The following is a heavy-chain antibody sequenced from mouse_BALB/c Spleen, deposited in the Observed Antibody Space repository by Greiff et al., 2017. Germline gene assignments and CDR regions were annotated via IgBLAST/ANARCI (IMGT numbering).Heavy chain of an antibody. CDR1: GYTFTGYN. V-gene: IGHV1-19*01. D-gene: IGHD2-4*01. CDR2: IDPYYGGT. CDR3: ARGHYDLYAMDY. J-gene: IGHJ4*01. Sequence: EVQLQESGPELVKPGASVKMSCKASGYTFTGYNMNWVKQRNGKSLEWIGNIDPYYGGTSYNQKFKGKATLTVDKSSSTAYMQLKSLTSEDSAVYYCARGHYDLYAMDYWGQGTSVTVSS.